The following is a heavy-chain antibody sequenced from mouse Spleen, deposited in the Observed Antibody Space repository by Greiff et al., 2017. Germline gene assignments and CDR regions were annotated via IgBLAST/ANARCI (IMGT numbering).Heavy chain of an antibody. CDR2: ISGGGSYT. CDR3: ARQFYCSSPHWYFDV. V-gene: IGHV5-9-2*01. Sequence: EVMLVESGGGLVKPGGSLKLSCAASGFTFSSYGMSWVRQTPEKRLEWVATISGGGSYTYYPDSVKGRFTISRDNAKNNLYLQMSSLRSEDTAVYYCARQFYCSSPHWYFDVWGAGTTVTVSS. J-gene: IGHJ1*01. D-gene: IGHD1-1*01. CDR1: GFTFSSYG.